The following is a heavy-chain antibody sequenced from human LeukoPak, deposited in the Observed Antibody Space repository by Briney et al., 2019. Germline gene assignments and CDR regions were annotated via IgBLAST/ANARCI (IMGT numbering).Heavy chain of an antibody. D-gene: IGHD2-2*01. J-gene: IGHJ5*02. CDR3: ASVRICSSTSCYSP. CDR2: INPNSGGT. Sequence: ASVKVSCKASGYTFTGYYMHWVRQAPGQGLEWMGWINPNSGGTNYAQKFQGRATMTRDTSISTAYMELSRLRSDDTAVYYCASVRICSSTSCYSPWGQGALVTVSS. V-gene: IGHV1-2*02. CDR1: GYTFTGYY.